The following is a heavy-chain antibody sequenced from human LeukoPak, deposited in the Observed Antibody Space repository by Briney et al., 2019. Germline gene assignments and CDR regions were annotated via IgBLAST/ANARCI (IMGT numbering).Heavy chain of an antibody. Sequence: PSETLSLTCTVSGGSISSGFYYWNWIRQPAGKGLEWIGHISTTGSTNYNPSLKSRVTISVDTSKNQFSLKLSSVTAADTAVYYCARRLRGGLGNWFDPWGQGTLVIVSS. CDR1: GGSISSGFYY. CDR3: ARRLRGGLGNWFDP. V-gene: IGHV4-61*09. J-gene: IGHJ5*02. CDR2: ISTTGST. D-gene: IGHD3-16*01.